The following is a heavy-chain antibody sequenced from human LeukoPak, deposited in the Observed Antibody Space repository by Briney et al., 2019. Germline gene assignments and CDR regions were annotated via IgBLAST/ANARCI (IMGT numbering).Heavy chain of an antibody. V-gene: IGHV1-18*01. J-gene: IGHJ6*02. Sequence: GASVKVSCTASGYTFTIYGISWVRQAPGQGLEWMGWISAYNGNTNYAQKLQGRVTMTTDTSTSTAYMELRSLRSDDTAVYYCARDGRYCSSTSCYEDYYYYGMDVWGQGTTVTVSS. CDR3: ARDGRYCSSTSCYEDYYYYGMDV. D-gene: IGHD2-2*01. CDR1: GYTFTIYG. CDR2: ISAYNGNT.